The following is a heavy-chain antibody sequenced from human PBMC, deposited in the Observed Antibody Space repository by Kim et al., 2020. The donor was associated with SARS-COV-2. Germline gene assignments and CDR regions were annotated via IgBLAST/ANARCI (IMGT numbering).Heavy chain of an antibody. J-gene: IGHJ4*02. CDR3: TSDLDWVLFDF. V-gene: IGHV3-74*01. Sequence: GGSLRLSCAASGFTFSNYWMHWVRQAPGKGLVWVSRIKYDGSTTIYVDSVKGRFTISRDNAKNTLYLQMNSLRAEDTAVYYCTSDLDWVLFDFWGQGTLVTVSS. CDR1: GFTFSNYW. CDR2: IKYDGSTT. D-gene: IGHD3-3*01.